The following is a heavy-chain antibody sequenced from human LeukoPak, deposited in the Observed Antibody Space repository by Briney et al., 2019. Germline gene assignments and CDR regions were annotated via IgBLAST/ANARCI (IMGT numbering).Heavy chain of an antibody. D-gene: IGHD6-13*01. CDR2: INHSGST. Sequence: SDTLSLTCAVYGGCFSGYYWSWIRQPPGKGLECIGEINHSGSTNYTPSLKSRVTISVDTSKNQFSLKLSSVTAADTAVYYCARARGYSSRLSPRYWGQGTLVTVSS. CDR3: ARARGYSSRLSPRY. CDR1: GGCFSGYY. J-gene: IGHJ4*02. V-gene: IGHV4-34*01.